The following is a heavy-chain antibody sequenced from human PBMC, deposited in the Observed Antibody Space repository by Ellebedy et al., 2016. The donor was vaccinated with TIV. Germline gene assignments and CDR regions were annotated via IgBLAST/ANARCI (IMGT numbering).Heavy chain of an antibody. V-gene: IGHV1-18*04. CDR1: GYTFTASY. CDR3: ARRGRYCSSGTCWFDP. CDR2: ISGYNGNT. J-gene: IGHJ5*02. Sequence: AASVKVSCKASGYTFTASYLHWVRQAPGQGLEWLGWISGYNGNTNYAQKFQGRVTMTIDTSTSTTYMELRSLRSDDTAVYYCARRGRYCSSGTCWFDPWGQGTLVTVSS. D-gene: IGHD2-15*01.